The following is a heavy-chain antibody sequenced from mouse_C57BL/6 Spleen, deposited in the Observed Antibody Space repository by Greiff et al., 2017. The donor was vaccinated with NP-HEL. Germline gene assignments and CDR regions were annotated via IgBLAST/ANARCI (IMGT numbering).Heavy chain of an antibody. CDR2: INPYNGGT. CDR3: AREGNSNGAMDY. D-gene: IGHD2-5*01. V-gene: IGHV1-19*01. Sequence: EVQLQQSGPVLVKPGASVKMSCKASGYTFTDYYMNWVKQSHGKSLEWIGVINPYNGGTSYNQKFKGKATLTVDKSSSTAYMELNSLTSEDSAVYYCAREGNSNGAMDYWGQGTSVTVSS. CDR1: GYTFTDYY. J-gene: IGHJ4*01.